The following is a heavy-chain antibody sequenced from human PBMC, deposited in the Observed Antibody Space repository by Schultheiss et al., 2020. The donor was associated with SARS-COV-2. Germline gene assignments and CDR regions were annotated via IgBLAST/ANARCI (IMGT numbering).Heavy chain of an antibody. Sequence: SQTLSLTCTVSGGSISSSSYYWGWIRQPPGKGLEWIGYIYYSGSTNYNPSLKSRVTISIDTSNNQFSLKLSSVTAADTAVYYCARGTHWFDPWGQGTLVTVSS. J-gene: IGHJ5*02. V-gene: IGHV4-39*07. CDR3: ARGTHWFDP. CDR2: IYYSGST. CDR1: GGSISSSSYY.